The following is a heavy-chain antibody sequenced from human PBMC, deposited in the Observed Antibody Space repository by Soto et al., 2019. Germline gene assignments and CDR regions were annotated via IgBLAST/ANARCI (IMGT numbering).Heavy chain of an antibody. CDR3: ARDRGYDAHDYYYNALDV. CDR2: IRGFSPYT. D-gene: IGHD2-15*01. J-gene: IGHJ6*02. V-gene: IGHV3-21*01. CDR1: GFTFRTYT. Sequence: EVQLVESGGGLVKPGGSLRLSCVASGFTFRTYTMNWVRQAPGKGLEWVSGIRGFSPYTFYSESVKGRFTISRDNARNSLYLQMNSLRAEDTAVYYWARDRGYDAHDYYYNALDVWGQGTTFTVSS.